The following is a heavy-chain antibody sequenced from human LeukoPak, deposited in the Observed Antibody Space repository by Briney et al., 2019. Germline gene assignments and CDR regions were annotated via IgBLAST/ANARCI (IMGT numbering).Heavy chain of an antibody. J-gene: IGHJ4*02. CDR3: ARASTFYDILTGPAVADDY. CDR1: GGSISSGSYY. D-gene: IGHD3-9*01. V-gene: IGHV4-61*02. CDR2: IYTSGST. Sequence: TPSETLSLTCTVSGGSISSGSYYWSWIRQPAGKGLEWIGRIYTSGSTNYNPSLKSRVTISVDTSKNQFSLKLSSVTAADTAVYYCARASTFYDILTGPAVADDYWGQGTLVTVSS.